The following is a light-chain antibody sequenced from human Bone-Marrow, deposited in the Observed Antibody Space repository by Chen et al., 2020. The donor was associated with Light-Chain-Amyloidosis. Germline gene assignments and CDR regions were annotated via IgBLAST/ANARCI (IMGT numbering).Light chain of an antibody. CDR2: RDT. Sequence: SYELSQPPSVSVSPGQTAMITCSGDDLPTKYAYWYKKKPGQAPVLVIHRDTERPSGISERFSGSSSGTTATLTIRGFQAEDEADYHCQSADSSGTYEVIFGGGTKLTVL. CDR3: QSADSSGTYEVI. J-gene: IGLJ2*01. CDR1: DLPTKY. V-gene: IGLV3-25*03.